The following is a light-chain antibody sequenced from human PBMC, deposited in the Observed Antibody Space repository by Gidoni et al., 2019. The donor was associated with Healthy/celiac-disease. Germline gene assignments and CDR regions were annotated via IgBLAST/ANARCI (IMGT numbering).Light chain of an antibody. CDR3: QQRSNWPQWT. CDR1: QSVSSY. V-gene: IGKV3-11*01. J-gene: IGKJ1*01. Sequence: EIVLTQSPATLSLSPGERATLSCRASQSVSSYLAWYQQKPGQAPRLLIYDASNRATGIPARFSGSGSGTDFTLTISSLEPEDFAVYYCQQRSNWPQWTFXQXTKVEIK. CDR2: DAS.